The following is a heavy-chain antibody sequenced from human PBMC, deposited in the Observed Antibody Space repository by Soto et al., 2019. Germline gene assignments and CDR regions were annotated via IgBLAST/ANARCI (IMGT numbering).Heavy chain of an antibody. CDR1: GFTFSGYG. D-gene: IGHD6-13*01. Sequence: QVQLVESGGGVVQPGRSLRLSCAASGFTFSGYGMHWVRHAPGKGLEWVAVISYDGSNKYYADSVKGRFTISRDNSKNTLYLHMNSLRAEDTAVYYSAKDRARRAAAGTGVVDYWGQGTLVTVSS. CDR3: AKDRARRAAAGTGVVDY. CDR2: ISYDGSNK. J-gene: IGHJ4*02. V-gene: IGHV3-30*18.